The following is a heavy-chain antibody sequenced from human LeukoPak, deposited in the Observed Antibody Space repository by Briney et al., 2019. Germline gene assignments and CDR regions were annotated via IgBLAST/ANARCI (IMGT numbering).Heavy chain of an antibody. CDR3: AKDQGY. CDR1: GFTFNTNA. V-gene: IGHV3-23*01. CDR2: ISGSGGTT. Sequence: GGSLRLSCAASGFTFNTNAMTWVRQAPGKGLEWVSAISGSGGTTYYADSVKGRSTISRDNSKNTVFLQMDSLRADDTAVYYCAKDQGYWGQGTLVTVSS. J-gene: IGHJ4*02.